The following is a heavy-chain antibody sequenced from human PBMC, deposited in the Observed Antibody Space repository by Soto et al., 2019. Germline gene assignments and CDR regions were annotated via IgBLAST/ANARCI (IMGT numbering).Heavy chain of an antibody. V-gene: IGHV1-18*01. Sequence: VKVSCKASGYTFTSYGISWVRQAPGQGLEWMGWISAYNGNTNYAQKLQGRVTMTTDTSTSTAYMELRSLRSDDTAVYYCARDRQGYSYGPSFDPWGQGTLVTVSS. CDR2: ISAYNGNT. D-gene: IGHD5-18*01. CDR3: ARDRQGYSYGPSFDP. J-gene: IGHJ5*02. CDR1: GYTFTSYG.